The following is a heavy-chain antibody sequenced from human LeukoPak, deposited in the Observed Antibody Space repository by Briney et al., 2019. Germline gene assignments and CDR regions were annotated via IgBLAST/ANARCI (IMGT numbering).Heavy chain of an antibody. CDR2: IYGDEET. Sequence: GGSLRLSCAASGFSITTNYMSWVRQAPGRGLEWVAVIYGDEETNYSDSVKGRFTVSRDNSKNTFYLQMNSLRAEDTAVYYCAKDVYSSGWYGWFDPWGQGTLVTVSS. CDR1: GFSITTNY. CDR3: AKDVYSSGWYGWFDP. D-gene: IGHD6-19*01. J-gene: IGHJ5*02. V-gene: IGHV3-53*01.